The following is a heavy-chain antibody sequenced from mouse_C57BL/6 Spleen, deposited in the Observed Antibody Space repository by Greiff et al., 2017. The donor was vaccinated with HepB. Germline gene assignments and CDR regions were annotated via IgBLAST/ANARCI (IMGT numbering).Heavy chain of an antibody. CDR1: GFTFSDYG. CDR3: ARNPAHYYGSSYAMDY. D-gene: IGHD1-1*01. V-gene: IGHV5-17*01. CDR2: ISSGSSTI. Sequence: EVQVVESGGGLVKPGGSLKLSCAASGFTFSDYGMHWVRQAPEKGLEWVAYISSGSSTIYYADTVKGRFTISRDNAKNTLFLQMTSLRSEDTAMYYCARNPAHYYGSSYAMDYWGQGTSVTVSS. J-gene: IGHJ4*01.